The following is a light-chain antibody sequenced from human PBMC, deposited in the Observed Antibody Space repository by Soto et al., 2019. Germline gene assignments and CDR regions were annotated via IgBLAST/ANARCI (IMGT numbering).Light chain of an antibody. CDR1: QSISSQ. Sequence: EVVMTQSPATLSVSPGERATLSCRASQSISSQLAWYQQKPGQAPRLLIHDASNRATGIPARFSGSGSSTDFTLTISSLEPEDFAVYFCQQRSNWPLTFGGGTKVEIK. CDR3: QQRSNWPLT. CDR2: DAS. V-gene: IGKV3-11*01. J-gene: IGKJ4*01.